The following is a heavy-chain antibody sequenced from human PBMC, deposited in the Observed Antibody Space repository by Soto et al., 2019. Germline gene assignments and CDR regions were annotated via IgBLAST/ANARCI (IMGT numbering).Heavy chain of an antibody. CDR3: ARESNYVIHYYYYGIDV. V-gene: IGHV1-2*02. D-gene: IGHD1-7*01. Sequence: EASVKVSCKASGYTFTGYYMHWVRQAPGQGLEWMGWINPNSGGTNYAQKFQGRVTMTRDTSISTAYMELSRLRSDDTAVYYYARESNYVIHYYYYGIDVWGQGTTVTVSS. J-gene: IGHJ6*02. CDR2: INPNSGGT. CDR1: GYTFTGYY.